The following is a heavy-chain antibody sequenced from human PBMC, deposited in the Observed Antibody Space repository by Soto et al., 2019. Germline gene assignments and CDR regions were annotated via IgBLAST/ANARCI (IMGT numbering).Heavy chain of an antibody. CDR2: IFPSDSDT. Sequence: GESLKISCRTSGYRFTSYWIAWVRQMPGKGLEWMGIIFPSDSDTRYSPSFQGQVTISADRSTSTVFLQWASLKASDTAGYLCAGKDKSGYFNWFDPRGQQTLFTASS. CDR1: GYRFTSYW. CDR3: AGKDKSGYFNWFDP. D-gene: IGHD3-22*01. J-gene: IGHJ5*02. V-gene: IGHV5-51*01.